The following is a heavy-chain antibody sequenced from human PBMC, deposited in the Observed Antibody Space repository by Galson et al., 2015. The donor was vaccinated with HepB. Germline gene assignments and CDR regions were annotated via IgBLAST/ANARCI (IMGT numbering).Heavy chain of an antibody. CDR3: AHSGYYDLWSGLRPRGYYYYGMDV. J-gene: IGHJ6*02. D-gene: IGHD3-3*01. V-gene: IGHV2-5*01. CDR2: IYWNDDK. Sequence: PALVKPTQTLTLTCTFSGFSLSTRGVGVGWIRQPPGKALEWLALIYWNDDKRYSPSLKSRLTITKDTSKNQVVLTMTNMDPVDTATYYCAHSGYYDLWSGLRPRGYYYYGMDVWGQGTTVTVSS. CDR1: GFSLSTRGVG.